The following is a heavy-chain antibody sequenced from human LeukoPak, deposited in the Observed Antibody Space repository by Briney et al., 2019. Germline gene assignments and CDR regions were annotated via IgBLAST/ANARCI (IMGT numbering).Heavy chain of an antibody. V-gene: IGHV1-2*06. CDR2: INPNSGGT. CDR3: ARVDYYDSSGPFDY. CDR1: GYTFTVYY. Sequence: GASVKVSCKASGYTFTVYYMHWVRQAPGQGLEWMGRINPNSGGTNYAQKFQGRVTMTRDKSISTAYMELSRLRSDDTAVYYCARVDYYDSSGPFDYWGQGTLVSVSS. D-gene: IGHD3-22*01. J-gene: IGHJ4*02.